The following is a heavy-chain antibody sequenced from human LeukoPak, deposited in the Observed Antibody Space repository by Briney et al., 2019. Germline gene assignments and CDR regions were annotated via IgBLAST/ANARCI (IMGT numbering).Heavy chain of an antibody. CDR3: AREIFGSGSYPDY. CDR2: IWHDASHT. CDR1: GFSSYA. D-gene: IGHD3-10*01. J-gene: IGHJ4*02. Sequence: GGSLRLSCAASGFSSYAMHWVRQAPGKGLEWVALIWHDASHTFYTDSVKGRFTISRDNSKNTVYLQMTSLGGEDTAVYYCAREIFGSGSYPDYWGQGTLVTVSS. V-gene: IGHV3-33*01.